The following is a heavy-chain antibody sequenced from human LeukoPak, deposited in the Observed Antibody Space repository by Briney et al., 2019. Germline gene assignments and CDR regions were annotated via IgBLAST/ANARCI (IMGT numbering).Heavy chain of an antibody. J-gene: IGHJ6*03. D-gene: IGHD5-12*01. CDR3: ASFSGGDYYYYMDV. V-gene: IGHV3-48*01. CDR1: GFTFSSYS. Sequence: PGGSLRLSCAASGFTFSSYSMNWVRQAPGKGLEWVSYISSSSSIISHADSVRGRFTISRDNAKNSLYLQMNSLRAEDTAVYYCASFSGGDYYYYMDVWGKGTTVTVSS. CDR2: ISSSSSII.